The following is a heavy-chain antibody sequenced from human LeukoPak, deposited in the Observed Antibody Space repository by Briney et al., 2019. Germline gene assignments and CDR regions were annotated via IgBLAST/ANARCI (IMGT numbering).Heavy chain of an antibody. D-gene: IGHD4-17*01. V-gene: IGHV3-23*01. CDR2: ISGSGAST. Sequence: GGSLRLSCLTSGFTLSTNAMSWVRQAPGKGLEWISGISGSGASTYYADSVKGRFTISRDNAKNSLSLQMNSLRDEDTGVYYCAREGYDYGDGLGYWGQGTLVTVSS. J-gene: IGHJ4*02. CDR1: GFTLSTNA. CDR3: AREGYDYGDGLGY.